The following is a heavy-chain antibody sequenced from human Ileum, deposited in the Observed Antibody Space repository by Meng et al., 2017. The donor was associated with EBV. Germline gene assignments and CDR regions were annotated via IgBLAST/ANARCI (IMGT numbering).Heavy chain of an antibody. Sequence: QGRLKRWWPGMGEHSETLALACTVSGGSVSISSYYWSCIRQPPGKGLEWIGYIYYSGTTNYNPSLESRVTISVDTSKNQFSLKLRSVAASDTAVYYCARGWDTAMDSGWGQGTLVTVSS. J-gene: IGHJ4*02. D-gene: IGHD5-18*01. CDR3: ARGWDTAMDSG. V-gene: IGHV4-61*01. CDR1: GGSVSISSYY. CDR2: IYYSGTT.